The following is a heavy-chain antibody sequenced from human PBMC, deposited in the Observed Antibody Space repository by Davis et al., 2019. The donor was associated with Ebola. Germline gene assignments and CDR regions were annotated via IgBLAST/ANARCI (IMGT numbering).Heavy chain of an antibody. CDR2: ISYDGSNK. Sequence: GESLKISCAASGFTFSSYGMHWVRQAPGKGLEWVAVISYDGSNKYYADSVKGRFTISRDNSKNTLYLQMNSLRAEDTAVYYCAKDLSQYYDCWSGYPDYWGQGTLVTVSS. D-gene: IGHD3-3*01. CDR1: GFTFSSYG. V-gene: IGHV3-30*18. CDR3: AKDLSQYYDCWSGYPDY. J-gene: IGHJ4*02.